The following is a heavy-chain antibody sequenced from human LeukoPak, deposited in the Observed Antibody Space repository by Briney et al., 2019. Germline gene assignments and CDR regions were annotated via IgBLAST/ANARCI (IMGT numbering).Heavy chain of an antibody. CDR1: GFIDEFSFRGYA. V-gene: IGHV3-23*01. D-gene: IGHD3-9*01. Sequence: PGGSLRLSCAASGFIDEFSFRGYAMSWVRQAPGKGLEWVSAISGSGGDTYYADSVEGRFTISRDNSKNTLYLQMNSLGVEDTAVYYCAKDRGGLWLFDFDSWGQGALVTVSS. CDR3: AKDRGGLWLFDFDS. J-gene: IGHJ4*02. CDR2: ISGSGGDT.